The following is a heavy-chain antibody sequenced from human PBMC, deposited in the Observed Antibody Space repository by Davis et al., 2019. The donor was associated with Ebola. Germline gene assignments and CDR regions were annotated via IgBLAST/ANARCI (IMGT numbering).Heavy chain of an antibody. CDR1: GFTFSSYA. V-gene: IGHV3-23*01. Sequence: PGGSLRLSCAASGFTFSSYAMSWVRQAPGKGLEWVSAISGSGGSTYYADSVKGRFTISRDNSKNTLYLQMNSLRAEDTAVYYCAKDLYGDYVRDPCFDYWGQGTLVTVSS. J-gene: IGHJ4*02. CDR3: AKDLYGDYVRDPCFDY. D-gene: IGHD4-17*01. CDR2: ISGSGGST.